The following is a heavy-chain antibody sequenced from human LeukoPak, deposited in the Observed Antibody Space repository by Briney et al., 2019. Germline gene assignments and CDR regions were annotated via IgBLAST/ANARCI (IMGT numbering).Heavy chain of an antibody. CDR2: VHPDGGTK. Sequence: GGSLRLSCAASGLTFSKSWKSWVRQAPGKGLEWVANVHPDGGTKNYVDSVRGRFTISRDNAANSLYLQMISLRAEDTAVYYCARVRANWYEDYWGQGTLVTVSS. J-gene: IGHJ4*02. V-gene: IGHV3-7*01. CDR3: ARVRANWYEDY. CDR1: GLTFSKSW. D-gene: IGHD6-13*01.